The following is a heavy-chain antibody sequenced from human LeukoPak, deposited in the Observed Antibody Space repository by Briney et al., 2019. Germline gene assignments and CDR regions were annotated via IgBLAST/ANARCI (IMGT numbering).Heavy chain of an antibody. D-gene: IGHD3-22*01. CDR3: ARDYTPSSSGYYDPSFDY. CDR2: INPSGGST. CDR1: GYTFTGYY. J-gene: IGHJ4*02. V-gene: IGHV1-46*01. Sequence: ASVEVSCKASGYTFTGYYMHWVRQAPGQGLEWMGIINPSGGSTSYAQKFQGRVTMTRDTSTSTVYMELSSLRSEDTAVYYCARDYTPSSSGYYDPSFDYWGQGTLVTVSS.